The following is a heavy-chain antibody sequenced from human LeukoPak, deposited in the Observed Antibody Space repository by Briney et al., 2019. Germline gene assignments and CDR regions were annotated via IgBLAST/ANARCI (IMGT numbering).Heavy chain of an antibody. J-gene: IGHJ4*02. Sequence: KPSETLSLTCTVSGGSISTYYWNWIRQPPGKGLEWIGNIYTGGTTNYNPSLKSGVTISIDTSKNQLSLHLASVTAADTAVYYCTKATKWLAFDDWGRGTLVTVSS. CDR2: IYTGGTT. CDR1: GGSISTYY. D-gene: IGHD6-19*01. V-gene: IGHV4-59*13. CDR3: TKATKWLAFDD.